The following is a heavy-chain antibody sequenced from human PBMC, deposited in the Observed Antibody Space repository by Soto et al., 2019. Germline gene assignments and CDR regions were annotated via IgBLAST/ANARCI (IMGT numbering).Heavy chain of an antibody. CDR2: INAGNGNT. D-gene: IGHD3-22*01. CDR3: ARNRRDSSGYYYGY. CDR1: GYTFTSYA. J-gene: IGHJ4*02. V-gene: IGHV1-3*01. Sequence: QVQLVQSGAEVKKPGASVKVSCKASGYTFTSYALHWVRQAPGQRLEWMGWINAGNGNTKYSQKFQGRVTITRDTSASTAYMELSSLRSEDTAVYYCARNRRDSSGYYYGYWGQGTLVTVSS.